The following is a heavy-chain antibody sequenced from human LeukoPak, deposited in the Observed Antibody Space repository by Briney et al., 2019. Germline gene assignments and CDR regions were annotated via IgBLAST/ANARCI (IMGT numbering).Heavy chain of an antibody. CDR3: ARELGGWYYYYGMDV. Sequence: GASVKVSCKASGYTFTSYGISWVRQAPGQGLEWVGWISAYNGNTNYAQKLQGRVTMTTDTSTSTAYMELRSLRSDDTAVYYCARELGGWYYYYGMDVWGQGTTVTVSS. CDR1: GYTFTSYG. D-gene: IGHD1-26*01. J-gene: IGHJ6*02. V-gene: IGHV1-18*01. CDR2: ISAYNGNT.